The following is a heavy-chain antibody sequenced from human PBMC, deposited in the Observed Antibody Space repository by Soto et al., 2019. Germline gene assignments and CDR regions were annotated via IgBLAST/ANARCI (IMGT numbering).Heavy chain of an antibody. J-gene: IGHJ5*02. Sequence: QVQLVESGGGVVQPGRSLRLSCAASGFTFSSYGMHWVRQAPGKGLEWVAVIWYDGSNKYYADSVKGRFTISRDNSKNTLYLQMNSLRAEDTAVYYCALETFRGGWFDPWGQGTLVTVSS. V-gene: IGHV3-33*01. CDR1: GFTFSSYG. CDR3: ALETFRGGWFDP. D-gene: IGHD3-16*01. CDR2: IWYDGSNK.